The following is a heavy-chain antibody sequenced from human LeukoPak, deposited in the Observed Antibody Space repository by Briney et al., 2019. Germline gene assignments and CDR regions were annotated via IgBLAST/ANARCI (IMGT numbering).Heavy chain of an antibody. J-gene: IGHJ4*02. V-gene: IGHV3-30*02. D-gene: IGHD4-17*01. CDR2: IRYDGSNK. CDR1: GFTFSSYD. CDR3: AKDFYGDYSGSCFDY. Sequence: PGGALRLPCAASGFTFSSYDMHWVRQAPGKGLEWVAFIRYDGSNKYYADSVKGRFTISRDNSKNTLYLQMNSLRAEDTAVYYCAKDFYGDYSGSCFDYWGQGTLVTVSS.